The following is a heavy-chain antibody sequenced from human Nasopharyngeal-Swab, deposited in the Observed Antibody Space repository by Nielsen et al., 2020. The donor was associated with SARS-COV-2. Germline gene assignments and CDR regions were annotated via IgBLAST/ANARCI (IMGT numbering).Heavy chain of an antibody. CDR3: ATARAYNYGPSFDY. CDR1: GFTFSTYW. V-gene: IGHV3-7*03. J-gene: IGHJ4*02. D-gene: IGHD5-18*01. Sequence: GGSLRLSCEASGFTFSTYWMSWVRQAPGKGLEWVANIKEDGSEKYYVDSVKGRFTISRDNAKNSLSLQMSSLRVEDTAVYYCATARAYNYGPSFDYWGQGTLVTVSS. CDR2: IKEDGSEK.